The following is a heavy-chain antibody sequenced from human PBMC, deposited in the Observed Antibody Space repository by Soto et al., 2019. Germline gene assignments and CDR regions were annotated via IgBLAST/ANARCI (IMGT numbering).Heavy chain of an antibody. Sequence: QVQLVQSGAEVRKPGSSVKVSCKASGGTFNNFAISWVRQAPGQGLEWMAGSIPILGATNYAQKFQGRVTPTADGSTTTAYMELRGLRSEDTGVYYCAGEDNGANGAFDIWGQGTQVTVSS. CDR2: SIPILGAT. CDR3: AGEDNGANGAFDI. J-gene: IGHJ3*02. D-gene: IGHD1-20*01. CDR1: GGTFNNFA. V-gene: IGHV1-69*01.